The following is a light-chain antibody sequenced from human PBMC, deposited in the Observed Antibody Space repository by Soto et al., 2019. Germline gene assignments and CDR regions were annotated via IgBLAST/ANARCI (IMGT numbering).Light chain of an antibody. CDR3: CSYAGSYTWV. CDR1: SSDVGGYNY. CDR2: DVT. Sequence: QSALTQPRSVSGSPGQSVTISCTGTSSDVGGYNYVSWYQHHPGKAPKLMIYDVTKRPSGVPDRFSGSRSGNTASLTISGLQADDEAEYYCCSYAGSYTWVFGGGTKLTVL. V-gene: IGLV2-11*01. J-gene: IGLJ3*02.